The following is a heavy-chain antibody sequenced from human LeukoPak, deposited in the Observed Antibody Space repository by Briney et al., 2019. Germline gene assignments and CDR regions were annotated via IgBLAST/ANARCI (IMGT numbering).Heavy chain of an antibody. CDR3: ARDQDGGKYYYESSGYSH. V-gene: IGHV3-23*01. D-gene: IGHD3-22*01. CDR1: GFTFSRYA. J-gene: IGHJ4*02. Sequence: PGGSLRLACAASGFTFSRYAMSWVRQAPGKGLEWVSSISGSGGTTYHADSVKGRFTISRDNSKNSLYLQMNSLRAEDTAVYYCARDQDGGKYYYESSGYSHWGQGILVTVSS. CDR2: ISGSGGTT.